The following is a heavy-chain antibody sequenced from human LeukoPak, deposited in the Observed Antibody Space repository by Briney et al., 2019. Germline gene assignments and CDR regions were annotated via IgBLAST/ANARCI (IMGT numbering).Heavy chain of an antibody. CDR2: INTDGRST. Sequence: GGSLRLSCAASGFTFDDYAMHWVRQAPGKGLMWVSRINTDGRSTSYVDSVKGRFTISRDNSKNTLYLQMNSLRAEDTAVYYCAKEGRDIVVVVAAGGYYMDVWGKGTTVTVSS. V-gene: IGHV3-74*01. J-gene: IGHJ6*03. D-gene: IGHD2-15*01. CDR3: AKEGRDIVVVVAAGGYYMDV. CDR1: GFTFDDYA.